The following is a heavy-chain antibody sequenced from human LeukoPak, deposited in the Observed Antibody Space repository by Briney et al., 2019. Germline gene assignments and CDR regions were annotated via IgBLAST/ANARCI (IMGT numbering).Heavy chain of an antibody. V-gene: IGHV3-23*01. J-gene: IGHJ6*01. CDR3: ARDSRISRNPYYGMDV. Sequence: GGSLRLSCAASGFTFSSYVMGWVRQAPGKGLEWVSGISGSGGSTYYADSVKGRFTISRDNSKNTLYLQMDSLRAEDTAVYYCARDSRISRNPYYGMDVWGQGTTVTVSS. CDR1: GFTFSSYV. CDR2: ISGSGGST. D-gene: IGHD1-14*01.